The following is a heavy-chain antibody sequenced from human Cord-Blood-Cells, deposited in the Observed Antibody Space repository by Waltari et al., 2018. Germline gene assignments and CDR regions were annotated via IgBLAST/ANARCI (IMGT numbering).Heavy chain of an antibody. J-gene: IGHJ4*02. V-gene: IGHV1-3*01. CDR2: INAGNGNT. CDR1: GYTFTSYA. CDR3: ARDPRYCSSTSCYYDY. D-gene: IGHD2-2*01. Sequence: QVQLVQSGAEVKKPGASVKVSCKASGYTFTSYAMHWVRQAPGQRLEWMGWINAGNGNTKYSQKFQGRVTITRDTSASTAYMGLSSLRSEDTAVYYCARDPRYCSSTSCYYDYWGQGTLVTVSS.